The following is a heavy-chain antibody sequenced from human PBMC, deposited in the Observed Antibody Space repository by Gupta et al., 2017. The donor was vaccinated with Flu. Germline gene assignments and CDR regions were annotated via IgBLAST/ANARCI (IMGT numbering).Heavy chain of an antibody. V-gene: IGHV1-2*02. Sequence: QVQLVQSGAEVKKPGASVKVSCKASGYTFTGYYIHWVRQAPGQGLECMAWINPNDGGTIYAQNFQGRVTMARDTSINTAYMELSSLRSDDTAVYYCARGGSSSLDFWGQGTLVTVSS. J-gene: IGHJ4*02. CDR1: GYTFTGYY. CDR3: ARGGSSSLDF. CDR2: INPNDGGT. D-gene: IGHD6-6*01.